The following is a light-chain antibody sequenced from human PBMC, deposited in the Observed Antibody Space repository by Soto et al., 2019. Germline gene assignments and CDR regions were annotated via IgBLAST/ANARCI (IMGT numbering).Light chain of an antibody. CDR2: DAS. V-gene: IGKV1-39*01. J-gene: IGKJ1*01. CDR1: QSISSW. CDR3: QQTYSSPQT. Sequence: DRVTITCLARQSISSWLAWYQQKLGRAPRLLIYDASDLQSGVPSRFSGSGSGTDFTLTISSLQPEDFATYYCQQTYSSPQTFGQGTKVDI.